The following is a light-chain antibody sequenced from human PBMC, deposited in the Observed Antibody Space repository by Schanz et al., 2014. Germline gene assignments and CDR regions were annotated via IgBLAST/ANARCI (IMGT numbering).Light chain of an antibody. V-gene: IGKV1-5*01. Sequence: DIQMTQSPSTLSASVGDRVTITCRASQSISSWLAWYQQQPGRAPNLLIYDASTLESGVPSRFSASGSGTEFTLTISSLQPDDFSTFYCQQYNSYPSFGGGTKVEIK. CDR3: QQYNSYPS. J-gene: IGKJ4*01. CDR1: QSISSW. CDR2: DAS.